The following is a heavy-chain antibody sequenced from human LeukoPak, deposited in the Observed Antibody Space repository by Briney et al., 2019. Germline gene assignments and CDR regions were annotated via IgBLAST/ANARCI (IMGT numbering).Heavy chain of an antibody. V-gene: IGHV3-9*01. CDR2: ISWNSGSI. CDR3: AKDIRGYGPNYFDY. CDR1: GFTFDDYA. J-gene: IGHJ4*02. D-gene: IGHD5-18*01. Sequence: GGSLRLSCAASGFTFDDYAMHWVRQAPGKGLEWVSGISWNSGSIGYADSVKGRFTISRDNAKNSLYLQMNSLRAEDTALYYCAKDIRGYGPNYFDYWGQGTLVTVSS.